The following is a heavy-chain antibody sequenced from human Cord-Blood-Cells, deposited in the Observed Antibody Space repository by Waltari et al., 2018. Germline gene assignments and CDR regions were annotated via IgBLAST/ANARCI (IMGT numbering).Heavy chain of an antibody. J-gene: IGHJ3*02. V-gene: IGHV1-24*01. CDR1: GYTLTELS. Sequence: QVQLVQSGAEVKKPGASVKVSCKVSGYTLTELSMHWVRQAPGKGLEWMGGLEPEDGERIYAQKCQGRVTMTEDTATDTAYMELGSLRSEDTAVYYCATVIALLGPRGRDAFDIWGQGTMVTVSS. CDR3: ATVIALLGPRGRDAFDI. CDR2: LEPEDGER. D-gene: IGHD2-21*01.